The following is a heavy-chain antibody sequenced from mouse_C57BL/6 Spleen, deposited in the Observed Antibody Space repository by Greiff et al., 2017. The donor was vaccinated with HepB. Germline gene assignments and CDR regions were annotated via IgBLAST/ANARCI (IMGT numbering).Heavy chain of an antibody. CDR3: AREGSYYYGSSSSFAY. V-gene: IGHV1-22*01. J-gene: IGHJ3*01. CDR1: GYTFTDYN. CDR2: INPNNGGT. D-gene: IGHD1-1*01. Sequence: VQLQQSGPELVKPGASVKMSCKASGYTFTDYNMHWVKQSHGKSLEWIGYINPNNGGTSYNQKFKGKATLTVNKSSSTAYMELRSLTSEDSAVYYCAREGSYYYGSSSSFAYWGQGTLVTVSA.